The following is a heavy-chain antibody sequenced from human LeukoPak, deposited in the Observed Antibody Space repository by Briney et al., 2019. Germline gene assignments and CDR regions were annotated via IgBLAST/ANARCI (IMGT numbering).Heavy chain of an antibody. CDR3: ARRHDTAMVSDL. Sequence: PGGSLRLSCAASGFRFSNYDMHWVRQPPGKGLEWIGSIYYSGSTYYSPSLKSRVTISLDTSNNQFSLKLRSVTAADTAVYYCARRHDTAMVSDLWGRGTLVTVSS. J-gene: IGHJ2*01. CDR1: GFRFSNYD. CDR2: IYYSGST. D-gene: IGHD5-18*01. V-gene: IGHV4-39*01.